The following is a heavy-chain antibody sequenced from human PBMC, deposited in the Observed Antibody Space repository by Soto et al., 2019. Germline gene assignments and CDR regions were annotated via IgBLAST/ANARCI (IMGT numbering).Heavy chain of an antibody. D-gene: IGHD3-10*01. CDR2: INPNSGGT. CDR1: GYTFTGYY. CDR3: ARVGAVWQSGGYYYGMDV. J-gene: IGHJ6*02. Sequence: ASVKVSCKASGYTFTGYYMHWVRQAPGQGLEWMGWINPNSGGTNYAQKFQGRVTMTRDTSISTAYMELSRLRSDDTAVYYCARVGAVWQSGGYYYGMDVWGQGTTVTVSS. V-gene: IGHV1-2*02.